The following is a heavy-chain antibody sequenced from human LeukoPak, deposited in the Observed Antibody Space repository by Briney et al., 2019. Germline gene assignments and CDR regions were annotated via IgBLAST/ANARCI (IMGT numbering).Heavy chain of an antibody. J-gene: IGHJ4*02. D-gene: IGHD3-22*01. CDR1: GFTFSSYE. CDR3: AREPVAYYDSSFDY. Sequence: GGALRLSCAASGFTFSSYEMNWGGQAPGKGVEGGSYISSSGSTIYYADSVKGRFTISRDNAKNSLYLQMNSLRAEDTAVYYCAREPVAYYDSSFDYWGQGTLVTVSS. V-gene: IGHV3-48*03. CDR2: ISSSGSTI.